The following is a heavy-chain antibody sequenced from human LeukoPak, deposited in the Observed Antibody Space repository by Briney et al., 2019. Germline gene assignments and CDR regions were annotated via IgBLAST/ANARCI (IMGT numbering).Heavy chain of an antibody. D-gene: IGHD6-19*01. CDR3: ARMSGIAVAAIWISYFDY. CDR1: GFTFSAYY. V-gene: IGHV3-7*03. CDR2: IKQDGSEK. Sequence: SGESLRLSCAASGFTFSAYYMSWVRQAPGKGLEWVANIKQDGSEKYYVDSVKGRFTISRDNANNSLYLQMNSLRAEDTAVYYCARMSGIAVAAIWISYFDYWGQGTLVTVSS. J-gene: IGHJ4*02.